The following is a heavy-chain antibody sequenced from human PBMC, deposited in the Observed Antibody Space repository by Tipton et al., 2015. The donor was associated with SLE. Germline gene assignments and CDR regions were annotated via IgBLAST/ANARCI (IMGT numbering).Heavy chain of an antibody. D-gene: IGHD2-21*01. CDR1: GGSFSGYY. CDR2: IYTGGTT. Sequence: TLSLTCAVYGGSFSGYYWTWIRQPAGKGLEWIGRIYTGGTTNYNPSLKSRVIMSADTSKNQFSLRLSSVTAADTAVYYCARDYSEWLDPWGQGALVTVSS. V-gene: IGHV4-4*07. CDR3: ARDYSEWLDP. J-gene: IGHJ5*02.